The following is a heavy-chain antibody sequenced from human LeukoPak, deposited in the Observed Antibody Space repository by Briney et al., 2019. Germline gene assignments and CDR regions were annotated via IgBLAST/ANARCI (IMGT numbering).Heavy chain of an antibody. CDR1: GVSFNNYY. CDR3: TRMTTGHDY. V-gene: IGHV4-34*01. J-gene: IGHJ4*02. CDR2: INHSGYT. Sequence: SETLSLTCAVSGVSFNNYYWSWARQTPGKGLEWIGEINHSGYTNDSPSLKSQVTLSIDTSRKQFSLNLRSVTVADTGIYYCTRMTTGHDYWGQGTLVTVSS. D-gene: IGHD4-17*01.